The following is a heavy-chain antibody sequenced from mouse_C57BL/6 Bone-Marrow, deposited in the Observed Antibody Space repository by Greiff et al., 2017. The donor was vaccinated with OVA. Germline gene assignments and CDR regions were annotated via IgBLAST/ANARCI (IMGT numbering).Heavy chain of an antibody. V-gene: IGHV1-62-2*01. J-gene: IGHJ2*01. CDR2: FYPGSGSI. D-gene: IGHD2-5*01. CDR1: GYTFTEYT. Sequence: QVQLQQSGAELVKPGASVKLSCKASGYTFTEYTIHWVKQRSGQGLEWIGWFYPGSGSIKYNEKFKSKATLTVDTSSSTAYMQLSSLTSEDSAVYYCARSSYYSNFDYWGQGTTLTVSS. CDR3: ARSSYYSNFDY.